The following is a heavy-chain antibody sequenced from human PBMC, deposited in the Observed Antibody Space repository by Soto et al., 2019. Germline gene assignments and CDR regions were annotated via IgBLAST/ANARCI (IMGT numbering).Heavy chain of an antibody. V-gene: IGHV3-30*03. D-gene: IGHD3-10*01. CDR1: GFTYSTFG. CDR2: IAADGLAQ. J-gene: IGHJ4*02. Sequence: QVQLVESGGGVVQPGRSLRLSCAASGFTYSTFGMHWVRQAPGKGLEWVAVIAADGLAQYYADSVKGRFTISRDNSENTLYLQMNSLRAEDTAVYYCARDRDYYGSGTHFDYWGQGTLVTVSS. CDR3: ARDRDYYGSGTHFDY.